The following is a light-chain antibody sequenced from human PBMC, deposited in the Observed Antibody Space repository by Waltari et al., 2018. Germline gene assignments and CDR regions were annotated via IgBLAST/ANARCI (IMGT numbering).Light chain of an antibody. CDR3: QQYNGYWT. J-gene: IGKJ1*01. CDR1: QSISSW. CDR2: KAS. V-gene: IGKV1-5*03. Sequence: DLQMTQSPSTLSASVGDRVTITCRASQSISSWLAWYQQKPGTAPKLLIYKASTLESGVPSRFSGSGSGTEFTLTINSLQPDDFVTYYCQQYNGYWTFGQGTKVEIK.